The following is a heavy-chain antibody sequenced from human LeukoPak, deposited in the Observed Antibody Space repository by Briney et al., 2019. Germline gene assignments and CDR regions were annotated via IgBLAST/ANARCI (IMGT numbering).Heavy chain of an antibody. J-gene: IGHJ4*02. V-gene: IGHV4-61*02. Sequence: NPSQTLSLTCTVSGGSISSGSYYWSWIRQPAGKGLEWIGRIYTSGSTNYNPSLKSRVTISVDTSKNQFSLKLSSVTAADTAVYYCARGYPGSSTQYWGQGTLVTVSS. CDR2: IYTSGST. CDR1: GGSISSGSYY. D-gene: IGHD1-26*01. CDR3: ARGYPGSSTQY.